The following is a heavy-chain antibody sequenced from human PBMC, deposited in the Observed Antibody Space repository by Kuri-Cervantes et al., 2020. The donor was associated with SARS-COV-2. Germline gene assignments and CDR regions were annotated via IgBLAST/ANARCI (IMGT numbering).Heavy chain of an antibody. Sequence: ASVNVSCKASGYTFTSYGISWVRQAPGQGLEWMGWMNPNSGNTGYAQKFQGRVTMTRNTSIRTAYMELSSLRSEDTAVYYCARSAPLVVYAIPDYYYYMEVWGKGTTVTVSS. CDR2: MNPNSGNT. D-gene: IGHD2-8*02. CDR1: GYTFTSYG. V-gene: IGHV1-8*02. J-gene: IGHJ6*03. CDR3: ARSAPLVVYAIPDYYYYMEV.